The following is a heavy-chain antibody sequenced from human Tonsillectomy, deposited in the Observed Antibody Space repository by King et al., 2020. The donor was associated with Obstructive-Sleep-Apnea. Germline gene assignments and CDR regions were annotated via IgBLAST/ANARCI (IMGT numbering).Heavy chain of an antibody. V-gene: IGHV4-38-2*02. J-gene: IGHJ4*02. Sequence: VQLQESGPGLVKPSETLSRTFTVSGYPISSGYYWGWIRQPPGKGLDWIGSIDHSGSTCYNPSLKSRVTKSVDTSKNQFSPNLSSVTAADTAVYYCARDPNCSGGSCYFDYWGQGTLVTVSS. CDR1: GYPISSGYY. CDR3: ARDPNCSGGSCYFDY. CDR2: IDHSGST. D-gene: IGHD2-15*01.